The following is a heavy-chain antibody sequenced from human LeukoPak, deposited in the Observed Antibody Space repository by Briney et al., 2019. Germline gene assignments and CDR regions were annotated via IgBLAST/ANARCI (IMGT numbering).Heavy chain of an antibody. D-gene: IGHD6-13*01. Sequence: PGGYLRLSCAASGFTFSSYEMNWVRQAPGKGLEWVSYISSSGSTIYYADSVKGRFTISRDNAKNSLYLQMNSLRAEDTAVYYCASSSSWSLLNHDAFDIWGQGTMVTVSS. CDR3: ASSSSWSLLNHDAFDI. V-gene: IGHV3-48*03. CDR1: GFTFSSYE. J-gene: IGHJ3*02. CDR2: ISSSGSTI.